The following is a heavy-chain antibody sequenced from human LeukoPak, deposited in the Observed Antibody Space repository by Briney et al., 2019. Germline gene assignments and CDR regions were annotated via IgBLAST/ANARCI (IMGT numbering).Heavy chain of an antibody. CDR3: ARVLGGCSSTSCRWRFDY. D-gene: IGHD2-2*01. V-gene: IGHV4-39*01. CDR1: GGSISSSLYY. CDR2: IYYSGST. Sequence: SETLSLTCTVSGGSISSSLYYWGWIRQPPGKGLEWIGSIYYSGSTYYNPSLKSRVTISVDTSKNQFSLKLSSVTATDTAVYYCARVLGGCSSTSCRWRFDYWGQGTLVTVSS. J-gene: IGHJ4*02.